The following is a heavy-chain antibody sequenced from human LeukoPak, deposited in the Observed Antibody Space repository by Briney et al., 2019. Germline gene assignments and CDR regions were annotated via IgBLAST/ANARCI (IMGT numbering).Heavy chain of an antibody. Sequence: GGSPRLSCGASGFTFNAYTMHWVRQVPGKGLEWVSSMSSSRDYVFYADSVKGRFTIFRDNANQSLDLEMSSLRGEDTAIYYCARGLVGAAFDYWGRGTLVTVSS. CDR1: GFTFNAYT. CDR2: MSSSRDYV. CDR3: ARGLVGAAFDY. V-gene: IGHV3-21*01. D-gene: IGHD1-26*01. J-gene: IGHJ4*02.